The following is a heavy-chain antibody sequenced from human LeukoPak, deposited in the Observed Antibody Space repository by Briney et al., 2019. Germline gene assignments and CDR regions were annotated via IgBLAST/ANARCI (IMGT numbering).Heavy chain of an antibody. CDR3: ARREVAGTFYYYYYGMDV. CDR1: GGSISSGSYY. D-gene: IGHD6-19*01. Sequence: SETLSLTCTVSGGSISSGSYYWGWIRQPPGKGLEWIGSIYYSGSTYYNPSLKSRVTISVDTSKNQFSLKLSSVTAADAAVYYCARREVAGTFYYYYYGMDVWGQGTTVTVSS. CDR2: IYYSGST. J-gene: IGHJ6*02. V-gene: IGHV4-39*01.